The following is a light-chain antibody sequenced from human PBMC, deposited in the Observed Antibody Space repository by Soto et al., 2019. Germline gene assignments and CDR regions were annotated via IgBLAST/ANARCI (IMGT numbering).Light chain of an antibody. CDR1: QRLXTW. J-gene: IGKJ5*01. CDR3: QQYRTDTST. Sequence: IQVTQSAATLSASVGDRVTITCRASQRLXTWFAWYQQKPGKAPKVLXDKASNLESGRPSRFTGSGSGTEFTLTISSLQSDYCANYYCQQYRTDTSTFGQGTRLEIK. CDR2: KAS. V-gene: IGKV1-5*03.